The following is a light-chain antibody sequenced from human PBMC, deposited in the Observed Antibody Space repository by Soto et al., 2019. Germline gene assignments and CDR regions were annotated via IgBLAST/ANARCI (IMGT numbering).Light chain of an antibody. J-gene: IGKJ1*01. Sequence: ETVMTQPPATLSVSPGERATLSCRASQSVISNLAWYRQKPGQAPRLLIYGASTRATGIPARFSGSGSGTEFTLTISSLQSEDFAVYYCQQYNNWPRTFGQGTKVDIK. CDR2: GAS. V-gene: IGKV3-15*01. CDR3: QQYNNWPRT. CDR1: QSVISN.